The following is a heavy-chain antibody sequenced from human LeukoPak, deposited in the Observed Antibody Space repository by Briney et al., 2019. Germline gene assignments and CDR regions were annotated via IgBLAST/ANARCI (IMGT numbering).Heavy chain of an antibody. CDR3: ARQSDDLGYFQH. CDR2: IYYSGST. J-gene: IGHJ1*01. V-gene: IGHV4-59*08. Sequence: SETLSLTCTVSGGSISSNYWSWIRQPPGKGLEWIGYIYYSGSTNYNPSLQSRVTISVDTSRNQFSLRLSSVTAADTAVYYCARQSDDLGYFQHWGQGTLVTVSS. CDR1: GGSISSNY. D-gene: IGHD3-16*01.